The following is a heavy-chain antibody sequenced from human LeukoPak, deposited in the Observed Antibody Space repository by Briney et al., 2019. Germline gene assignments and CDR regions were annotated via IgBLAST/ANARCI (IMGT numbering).Heavy chain of an antibody. Sequence: PGGSLRLSCSASGFTFSSYALHWVRQAPGKGLEYVSAISSNGGSTYYADSVKGRFTISRDNSKNTLYLQMSSLRAEDTAVYYCVKSREGAFDIWGQGTMVTVSS. CDR1: GFTFSSYA. CDR2: ISSNGGST. J-gene: IGHJ3*02. V-gene: IGHV3-64D*06. D-gene: IGHD1-26*01. CDR3: VKSREGAFDI.